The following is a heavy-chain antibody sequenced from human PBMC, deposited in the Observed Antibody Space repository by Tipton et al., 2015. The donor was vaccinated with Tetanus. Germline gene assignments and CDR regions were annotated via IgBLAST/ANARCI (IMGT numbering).Heavy chain of an antibody. CDR3: TTSGIIGSGSRVDY. D-gene: IGHD1-14*01. V-gene: IGHV3-15*07. Sequence: SLRLSCAASGFIFSSYGIHWVRQAPGKGLDWVGRIKSKTDGGTTDYAAPVKGRFTISRDDSKNTLYLQMNSLKMEDTAVYYCTTSGIIGSGSRVDYWGQGTLVTVSS. CDR1: GFIFSSYG. J-gene: IGHJ4*02. CDR2: IKSKTDGGTT.